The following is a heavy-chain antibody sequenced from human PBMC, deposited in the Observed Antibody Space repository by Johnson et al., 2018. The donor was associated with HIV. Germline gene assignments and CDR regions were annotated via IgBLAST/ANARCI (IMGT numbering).Heavy chain of an antibody. CDR3: ARDLAALKAFDI. Sequence: VQLVESGGALVQPGGSLGLSCAVSGFTFSNYWMSWVRQAPGKGLEWVANIKEDGSEKHYVDSVKGRFTISRDNSKNTLYLQMNSLRAEDTAVYYCARDLAALKAFDIWGQWTMVTVSS. J-gene: IGHJ3*02. CDR2: IKEDGSEK. V-gene: IGHV3-7*01. CDR1: GFTFSNYW. D-gene: IGHD2-15*01.